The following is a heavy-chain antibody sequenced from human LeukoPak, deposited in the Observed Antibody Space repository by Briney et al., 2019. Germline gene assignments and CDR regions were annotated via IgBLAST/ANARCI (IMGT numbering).Heavy chain of an antibody. Sequence: PSETLSLTCAVYGGSFSGYSWSWIRQPPGKGLEWIGETNHSGSTNYNPSLKSRVTISVDTSKNQFSLKLSSVTAADTAVYYCARHSGSPYYFDYWGQGTLVTVPS. CDR2: TNHSGST. J-gene: IGHJ4*02. D-gene: IGHD1-26*01. CDR3: ARHSGSPYYFDY. V-gene: IGHV4-34*01. CDR1: GGSFSGYS.